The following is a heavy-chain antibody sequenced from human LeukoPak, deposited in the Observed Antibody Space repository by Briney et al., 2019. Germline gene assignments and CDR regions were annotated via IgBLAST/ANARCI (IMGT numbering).Heavy chain of an antibody. CDR2: ISSSGSTI. Sequence: PGGSLRLSCAASGFTFSSYEMNWVRQAPGKGLEWVSYISSSGSTIYYADSVKGRFTISRDNAKNSLYLQMNSLRAEDTAVYYCARAQGPHLEWLLSGAFDIWGQGTMVTVSS. D-gene: IGHD3-3*01. J-gene: IGHJ3*02. CDR1: GFTFSSYE. V-gene: IGHV3-48*03. CDR3: ARAQGPHLEWLLSGAFDI.